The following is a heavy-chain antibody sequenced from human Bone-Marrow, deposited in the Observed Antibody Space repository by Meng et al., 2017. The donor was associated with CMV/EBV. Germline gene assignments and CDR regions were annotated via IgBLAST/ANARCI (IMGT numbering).Heavy chain of an antibody. CDR1: GFTFSSYG. CDR2: IRYDGNNK. D-gene: IGHD6-13*01. V-gene: IGHV3-30*02. J-gene: IGHJ6*02. Sequence: LSLTCAASGFTFSSYGMHWVRQAPGKGLEWVAFIRYDGNNKYYADSVKGRFTIFRDNSKNTLYLQMNSLRAEDTAVYYCTKDLAAYSSSWYSFGPSTYYYYGMDVWGQGTTVTVSS. CDR3: TKDLAAYSSSWYSFGPSTYYYYGMDV.